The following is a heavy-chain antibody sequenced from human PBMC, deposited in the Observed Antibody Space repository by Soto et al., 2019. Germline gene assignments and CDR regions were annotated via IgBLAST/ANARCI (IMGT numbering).Heavy chain of an antibody. J-gene: IGHJ6*02. CDR3: ARVVMTTVPASFYYGLDV. Sequence: QVQLVQSGAEVRKPGSSVTVSCKASGGTFSTYGITWVRQAPGQGLEWMGNIIPLIGTANYAQRFRGRVTSTADESTTTAYMELTRLRSEDTAVYYCARVVMTTVPASFYYGLDVWGQGTTVTVSS. CDR1: GGTFSTYG. V-gene: IGHV1-69*18. D-gene: IGHD4-4*01. CDR2: IIPLIGTA.